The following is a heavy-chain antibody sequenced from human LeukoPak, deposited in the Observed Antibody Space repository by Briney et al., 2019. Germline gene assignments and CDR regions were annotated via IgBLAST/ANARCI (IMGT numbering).Heavy chain of an antibody. Sequence: GASVRVSCKASGYAFTGYYMHWVRQAPGQGLEWMGWINPNSGRTNYAQKFQGRVTMTRDTSIGTAYMELSRLRSDDTAVYYCARGGGSSGYFYWGQGTLVTVSS. D-gene: IGHD3-22*01. CDR3: ARGGGSSGYFY. J-gene: IGHJ4*02. CDR2: INPNSGRT. CDR1: GYAFTGYY. V-gene: IGHV1-2*02.